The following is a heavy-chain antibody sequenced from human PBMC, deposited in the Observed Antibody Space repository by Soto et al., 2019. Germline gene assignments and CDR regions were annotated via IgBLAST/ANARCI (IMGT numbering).Heavy chain of an antibody. V-gene: IGHV3-64D*08. CDR2: ISSNGGST. CDR1: GFTFSSYA. CDR3: VKGYSYDPHPSATGWYFDL. Sequence: GGSLRLSCSASGFTFSSYAMHWVRQAPGKGLEYVSAISSNGGSTYYADSVKGRFTISRDNSKNTLYLQMSSLRAEDTAVYYCVKGYSYDPHPSATGWYFDLWGRGTLVTVSS. D-gene: IGHD5-18*01. J-gene: IGHJ2*01.